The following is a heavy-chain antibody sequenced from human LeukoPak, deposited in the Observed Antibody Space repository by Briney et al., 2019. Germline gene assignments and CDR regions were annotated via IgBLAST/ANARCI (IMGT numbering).Heavy chain of an antibody. V-gene: IGHV1-69*06. D-gene: IGHD3-22*01. CDR2: IIPIFGTA. J-gene: IGHJ4*02. CDR1: GGTFSSYA. Sequence: SVKVSCKASGGTFSSYAISWVRQAPGQGLEWMGGIIPIFGTANYAQKFQGRVTITADKSTSTAYMELSSLRSEDTAVYYCARGYYDSSGVLYYWGQGTLVTVSS. CDR3: ARGYYDSSGVLYY.